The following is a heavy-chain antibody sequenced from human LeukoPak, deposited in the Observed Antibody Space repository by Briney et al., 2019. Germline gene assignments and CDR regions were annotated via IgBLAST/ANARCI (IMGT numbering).Heavy chain of an antibody. V-gene: IGHV3-11*04. CDR2: ISPSGTDI. J-gene: IGHJ4*02. D-gene: IGHD2-21*01. CDR3: ARIKSQGVVVPLLRSTYYFDY. CDR1: GFTFSDTY. Sequence: GGSLRLSCAVSGFTFSDTYMTWIRQAPGKGLESLSYISPSGTDISYADSVKGRFTISRDNAKNSLYLQMNSLRAEDTAVYYCARIKSQGVVVPLLRSTYYFDYWGQGTLVTVSS.